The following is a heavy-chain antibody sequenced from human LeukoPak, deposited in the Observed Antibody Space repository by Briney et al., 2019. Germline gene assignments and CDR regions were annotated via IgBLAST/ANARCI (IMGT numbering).Heavy chain of an antibody. CDR1: GGSISSYY. D-gene: IGHD1-1*01. CDR3: ARAIQLERPPPLIGYYYMDV. J-gene: IGHJ6*03. CDR2: IYYSGST. V-gene: IGHV4-59*01. Sequence: PSETLSLTCTVSGGSISSYYWSWIRQPPGKGLEWIGYIYYSGSTNYNPSLKSRVTISGGTSKNQFSLKLRSVTAADTAVYYCARAIQLERPPPLIGYYYMDVWGKGSTVTVSS.